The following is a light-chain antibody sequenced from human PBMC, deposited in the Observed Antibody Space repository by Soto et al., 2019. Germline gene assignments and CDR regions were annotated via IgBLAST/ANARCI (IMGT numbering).Light chain of an antibody. J-gene: IGKJ4*02. Sequence: DIQLTQSPSFLSASVGDRVTITCRASQGISSYLAWYQQKPGKAPKLLIYAASTLQSGVPSRFSGSESGTEFTLTISSLQPEDFATDFCQQLNSYPFTFGGGTKVDIK. V-gene: IGKV1-9*01. CDR2: AAS. CDR1: QGISSY. CDR3: QQLNSYPFT.